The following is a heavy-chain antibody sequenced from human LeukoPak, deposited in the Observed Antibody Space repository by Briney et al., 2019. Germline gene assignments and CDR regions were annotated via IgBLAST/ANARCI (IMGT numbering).Heavy chain of an antibody. CDR3: AKTYGHFDD. J-gene: IGHJ4*02. CDR2: ITSGCSYI. V-gene: IGHV3-21*01. D-gene: IGHD4-17*01. CDR1: GFTFTSYT. Sequence: PGGSLRLSCAASGFTFTSYTMNWVRQAPGKGLEWVSSITSGCSYIYYADSVKGRFTISRDNAKNSLYLQMTSLRVEDTAVYYCAKTYGHFDDWGQGTLVTVSS.